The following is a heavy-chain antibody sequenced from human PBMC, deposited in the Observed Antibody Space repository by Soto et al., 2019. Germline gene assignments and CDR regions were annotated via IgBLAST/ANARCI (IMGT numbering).Heavy chain of an antibody. CDR2: IIPIFGTA. D-gene: IGHD3-16*01. CDR1: GGTFSSYA. Sequence: SVKVSCKASGGTFSSYAISWVRQAPGQGLEWMGGIIPIFGTANYAQKFQGRVTITAGESTSTAYMELSSLRSEDTAVYYCASVDQTYGDFDYWGQGTLVTVSS. V-gene: IGHV1-69*13. J-gene: IGHJ4*02. CDR3: ASVDQTYGDFDY.